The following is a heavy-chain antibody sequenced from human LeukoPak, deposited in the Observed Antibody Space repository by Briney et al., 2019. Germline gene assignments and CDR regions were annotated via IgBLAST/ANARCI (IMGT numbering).Heavy chain of an antibody. CDR3: ARSSSGRYVGYFDF. Sequence: GGSLRLSCAASGFTFSDYYMSWIRQAPGKGLEWVSYISSSGSTIYYADSVKGRFTISRDSAKKSLYLQMSSLRADDTAMYYCARSSSGRYVGYFDFWGQGTLVTVSS. CDR2: ISSSGSTI. J-gene: IGHJ4*02. D-gene: IGHD6-19*01. CDR1: GFTFSDYY. V-gene: IGHV3-11*04.